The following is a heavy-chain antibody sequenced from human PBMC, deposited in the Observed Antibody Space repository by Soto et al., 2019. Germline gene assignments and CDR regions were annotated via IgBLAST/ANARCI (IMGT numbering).Heavy chain of an antibody. D-gene: IGHD4-17*01. CDR2: ISFDGINK. J-gene: IGHJ3*02. Sequence: QVQLVESGGGVVQPGRSLRLSCAASGFAFSRHAMHWVRQAPGKGLEWVAVISFDGINKYYPDSVKGRFTLSRDNSKNTLYLQMNSLRAEDTAVYYCARDQTLRCPDPLDIWGQGTMVTVSS. CDR3: ARDQTLRCPDPLDI. V-gene: IGHV3-30-3*01. CDR1: GFAFSRHA.